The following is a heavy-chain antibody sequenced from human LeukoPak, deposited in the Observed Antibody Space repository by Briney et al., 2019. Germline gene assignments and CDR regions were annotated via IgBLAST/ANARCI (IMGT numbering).Heavy chain of an antibody. Sequence: SETLSLTCTVSGGSIGSSSYYWGWIRQPPGKGLEWIGSIYYSGSTYYNPSLKSRVTISVDTSKNQFSLKLSSVTAADTAVYYCARDRFGCSGGSCLLFDPWGQGTLVTVSS. J-gene: IGHJ5*02. V-gene: IGHV4-39*07. CDR1: GGSIGSSSYY. D-gene: IGHD2-15*01. CDR2: IYYSGST. CDR3: ARDRFGCSGGSCLLFDP.